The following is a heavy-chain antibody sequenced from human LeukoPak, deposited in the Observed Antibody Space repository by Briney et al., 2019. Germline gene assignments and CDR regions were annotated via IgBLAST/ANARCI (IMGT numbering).Heavy chain of an antibody. J-gene: IGHJ4*02. CDR2: IHGGGST. D-gene: IGHD4-17*01. Sequence: PGGSLRLSCAASGFTFSSYAMSWVRQAPGKGLEWVSVIHGGGSTYYSDSVKGRFTISRDNSKNILYLQMNSLRVEDTAIYYCATRPPGDFPYFGYWGQGTLVTVSS. V-gene: IGHV3-66*01. CDR1: GFTFSSYA. CDR3: ATRPPGDFPYFGY.